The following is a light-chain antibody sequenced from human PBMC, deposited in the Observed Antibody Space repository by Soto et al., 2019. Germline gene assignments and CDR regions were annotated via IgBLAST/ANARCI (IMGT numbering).Light chain of an antibody. CDR2: AAS. CDR3: QHYGRGP. CDR1: QSVSSSY. V-gene: IGKV3-20*01. J-gene: IGKJ1*01. Sequence: EIVLTQSPGTLSLSPGERATLSCRASQSVSSSYLAWYQQKPGQAPRLLIYAASSRATGIPDRFSGSGSGTDFPLTISRLEPEDFTVYYCQHYGRGPFGQGTKVEIK.